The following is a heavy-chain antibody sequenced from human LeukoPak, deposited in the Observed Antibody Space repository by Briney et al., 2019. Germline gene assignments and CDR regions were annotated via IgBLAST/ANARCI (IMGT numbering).Heavy chain of an antibody. V-gene: IGHV3-30*18. CDR1: GFTFSNYG. J-gene: IGHJ4*02. CDR2: ISYDGNNK. CDR3: AKEMATTNS. Sequence: GGSLRLSCAAFGFTFSNYGMHWVRQAPGKGLEWVAVISYDGNNKYHADSVKGRFTISRDNSKNTLYLQMNSLRAEDTAVYYWAKEMATTNSWGQGTLVTVSS. D-gene: IGHD1-26*01.